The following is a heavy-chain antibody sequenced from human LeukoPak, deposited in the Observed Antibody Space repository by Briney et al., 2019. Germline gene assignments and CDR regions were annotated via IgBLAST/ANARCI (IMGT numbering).Heavy chain of an antibody. J-gene: IGHJ4*02. V-gene: IGHV1-2*02. CDR2: INPKTGGT. Sequence: GASVKVSCKASGYTFTDYYMHWVRQAPGQGLEWMGWINPKTGGTIYAQRFQGRVTMTRDTSINTAYMEVSGLTSDDTAVYYCARKAGGYSSSGFDYWGQGALVTVSS. CDR3: ARKAGGYSSSGFDY. D-gene: IGHD6-6*01. CDR1: GYTFTDYY.